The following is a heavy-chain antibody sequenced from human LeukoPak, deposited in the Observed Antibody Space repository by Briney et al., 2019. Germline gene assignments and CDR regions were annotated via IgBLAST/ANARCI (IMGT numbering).Heavy chain of an antibody. V-gene: IGHV1-18*01. CDR3: ARDRSPGGPRSRSNWFDP. D-gene: IGHD3-10*01. Sequence: ASVKVSCKASGYTFTSYGISWVRQAPGQGLEWMGWISAYNGNTNYAQKLQGRVTMTTDTSTSTAYMELRSLRSDDTAVYYCARDRSPGGPRSRSNWFDPWGQGTLVTVSS. J-gene: IGHJ5*02. CDR2: ISAYNGNT. CDR1: GYTFTSYG.